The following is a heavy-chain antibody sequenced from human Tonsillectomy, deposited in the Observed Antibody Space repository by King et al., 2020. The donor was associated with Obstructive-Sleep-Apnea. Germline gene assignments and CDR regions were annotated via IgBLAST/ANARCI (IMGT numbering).Heavy chain of an antibody. CDR3: AKSLRFLEWLLPDDAFDI. CDR2: IRDDASNK. V-gene: IGHV3-30*02. J-gene: IGHJ3*02. D-gene: IGHD3-3*01. CDR1: GVTFSSYG. Sequence: VQLVESGGGVVQPGRSLRLSCAASGVTFSSYGMHWVRQAPGKGLEGVAFIRDDASNKYYADSVKGRFTISRDNSKNTLYLQMNSLRAEDTAVYYCAKSLRFLEWLLPDDAFDIWGQGTMVTVSS.